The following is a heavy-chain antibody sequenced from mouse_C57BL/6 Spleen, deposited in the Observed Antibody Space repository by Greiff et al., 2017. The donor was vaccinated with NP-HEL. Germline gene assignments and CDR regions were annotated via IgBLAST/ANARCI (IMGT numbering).Heavy chain of an antibody. CDR1: GSTFSDYY. CDR2: INYDGSST. CDR3: ARVGGLTGTYYYAMDY. J-gene: IGHJ4*01. Sequence: EVQLVESEGGLVQPGRSMKLSCTASGSTFSDYYMAWVRQVPEKGLEWVANINYDGSSTYYLDSLKSRFIISRDNAKNILYLQMSRLKSEDTATYYCARVGGLTGTYYYAMDYWGQGTSVTVSS. D-gene: IGHD4-1*01. V-gene: IGHV5-16*01.